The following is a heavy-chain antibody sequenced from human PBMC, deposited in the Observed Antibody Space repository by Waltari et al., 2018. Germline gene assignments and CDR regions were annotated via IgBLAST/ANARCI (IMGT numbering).Heavy chain of an antibody. D-gene: IGHD3-3*01. V-gene: IGHV4-34*01. CDR2: INHSGST. J-gene: IGHJ5*02. CDR1: GGSFSGYY. Sequence: QVQLQQWGAGLLMPSETLSLTCAVYGGSFSGYYWSWIRQPPGKGLEWIGEINHSGSTNYNPSLKSRVTISVDTSKNQFSLKLSSVTAADTAVYYCARGRAGFWSGYYIRGGNWFDPWGQGTLVTVSS. CDR3: ARGRAGFWSGYYIRGGNWFDP.